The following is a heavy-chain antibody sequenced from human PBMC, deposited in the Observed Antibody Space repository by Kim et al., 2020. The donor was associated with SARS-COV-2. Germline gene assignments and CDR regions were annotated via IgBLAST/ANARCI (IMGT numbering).Heavy chain of an antibody. V-gene: IGHV3-13*01. CDR3: ARAVGFSGRGGAFDI. J-gene: IGHJ3*02. CDR2: IGTAGDT. CDR1: GFTFSSYD. Sequence: GGSLRLSCAASGFTFSSYDMHWVRQATGKGLEWVSAIGTAGDTSYPGSVKGRFTNSSENTKNSLYLQMNSLRAGETAVYYCARAVGFSGRGGAFDIWGQGTLVTVSS. D-gene: IGHD2-15*01.